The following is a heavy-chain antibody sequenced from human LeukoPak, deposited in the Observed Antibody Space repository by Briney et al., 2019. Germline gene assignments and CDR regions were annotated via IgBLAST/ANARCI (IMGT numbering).Heavy chain of an antibody. CDR3: ARGSNVQLWLID. D-gene: IGHD5-18*01. Sequence: ASVKVSCKASGYTFTSYYMRWVRQAPGQGLEWMGIINPSGGSTSYAQKFQGRVTMTRDTSTSTVYMELGSLRSEDTAVYYCARGSNVQLWLIDWGQGTLVAVSS. CDR2: INPSGGST. CDR1: GYTFTSYY. J-gene: IGHJ4*02. V-gene: IGHV1-46*01.